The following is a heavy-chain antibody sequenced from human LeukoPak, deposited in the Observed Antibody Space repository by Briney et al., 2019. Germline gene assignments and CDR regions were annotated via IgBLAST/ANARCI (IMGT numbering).Heavy chain of an antibody. J-gene: IGHJ4*02. CDR3: ARQIAVAGTAAY. CDR2: INPNSGGT. V-gene: IGHV1-2*02. CDR1: GYTFTGYY. Sequence: ASVKVSCTASGYTFTGYYMHWVRQAPGQGLEWMGWINPNSGGTNYAQKFQGRVTMTRDTSISTAYMELSRLRSDDTAVYYCARQIAVAGTAAYWGQGTLVTVSS. D-gene: IGHD6-19*01.